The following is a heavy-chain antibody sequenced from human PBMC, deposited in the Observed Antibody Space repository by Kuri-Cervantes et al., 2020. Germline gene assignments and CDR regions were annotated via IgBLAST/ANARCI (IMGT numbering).Heavy chain of an antibody. V-gene: IGHV4-59*12. J-gene: IGHJ4*02. CDR3: AKADIAVAEQFDY. D-gene: IGHD6-19*01. CDR2: IYYSGST. CDR1: GGSISSYY. Sequence: SETLSLTCTVSGGSISSYYWSWIRQPPGKGLEYIGYIYYSGSTNYNPSLKSRVTISVDTSKNQISLKLSSVTAADTAVYYCAKADIAVAEQFDYWGQGTLVTVS.